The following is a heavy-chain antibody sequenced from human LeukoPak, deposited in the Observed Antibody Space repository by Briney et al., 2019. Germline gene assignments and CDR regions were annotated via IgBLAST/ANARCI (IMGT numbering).Heavy chain of an antibody. D-gene: IGHD2-8*02. CDR2: IYYSGST. CDR1: GGSVSSGSYY. CDR3: ARAVGATGGFDY. J-gene: IGHJ4*02. V-gene: IGHV4-61*01. Sequence: PSETLSLTCTVSGGSVSSGSYYWSWIRQPPGKGLEWVGYIYYSGSTNYNPSLKGRVIISVDTSKNQFSLKLSSVTAADTAVYYCARAVGATGGFDYWGQGTLVTVSS.